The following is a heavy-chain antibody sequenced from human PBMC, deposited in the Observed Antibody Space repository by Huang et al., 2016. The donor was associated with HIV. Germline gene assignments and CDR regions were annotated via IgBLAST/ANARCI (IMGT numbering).Heavy chain of an antibody. Sequence: QVQLVQSGAEVKKPGASVKVSCKASGYTFTNYAINWVRKAPGQSLRWMGWTSGYNGKTNYAQKVQGRVTMTKDTSTSTAYMELRSLISDDTAVYYCARERYYYDRSGYYTPVEYFHHWGQGTLVTVSS. D-gene: IGHD3-22*01. CDR1: GYTFTNYA. CDR2: TSGYNGKT. J-gene: IGHJ1*01. CDR3: ARERYYYDRSGYYTPVEYFHH. V-gene: IGHV1-18*01.